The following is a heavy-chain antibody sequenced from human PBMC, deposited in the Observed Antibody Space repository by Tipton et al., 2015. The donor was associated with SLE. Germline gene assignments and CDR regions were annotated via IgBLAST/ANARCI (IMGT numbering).Heavy chain of an antibody. J-gene: IGHJ4*02. Sequence: QLVQSGAEVKKPGESLKISCKGSGYSFTSYWIGWVRQMPGKGLEWMGIIYPGDSDTRYSPSFQGQVTMSADKSISTAYMELRSDDTAVYFCARDHFGLGSYPDYWGQGTLVTVSS. D-gene: IGHD3-10*01. V-gene: IGHV5-51*03. CDR2: IYPGDSDT. CDR3: ARDHFGLGSYPDY. CDR1: GYSFTSYW.